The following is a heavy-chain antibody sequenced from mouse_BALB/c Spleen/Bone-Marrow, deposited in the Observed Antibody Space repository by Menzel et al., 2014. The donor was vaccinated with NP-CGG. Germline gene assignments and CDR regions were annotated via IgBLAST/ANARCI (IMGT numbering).Heavy chain of an antibody. D-gene: IGHD1-1*01. J-gene: IGHJ2*01. V-gene: IGHV5-17*02. CDR2: ISSGSSTI. CDR1: GFTFSSFG. Sequence: EVKLVESGGGLVQPGGSRKLSCAASGFTFSSFGMHWVRQAPEKGLEWVAYISSGSSTIYYADTVKGRFTISRDNPKNTLFLQMTSLGSEDTAMCYCARSYYGSSYYFVYWGQGTTLTVSS. CDR3: ARSYYGSSYYFVY.